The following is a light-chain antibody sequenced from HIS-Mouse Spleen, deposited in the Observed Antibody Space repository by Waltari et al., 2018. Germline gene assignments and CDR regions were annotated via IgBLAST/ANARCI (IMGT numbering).Light chain of an antibody. V-gene: IGLV2-8*01. Sequence: QSALTQPPSASGSPGQSVTLSCTGTSSYVGGYNYVSWYQQHPGNAPKSMIYEVSKRPSGVPDRFSGSKSGNTASLTVSGLQAEDEADYYCSADAGSNNLVFGGGTKLTVL. J-gene: IGLJ2*01. CDR3: SADAGSNNLV. CDR1: SSYVGGYNY. CDR2: EVS.